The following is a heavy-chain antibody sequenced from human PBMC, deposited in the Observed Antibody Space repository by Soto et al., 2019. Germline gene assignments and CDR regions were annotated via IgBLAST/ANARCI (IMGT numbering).Heavy chain of an antibody. CDR3: ARVRGDSSGSYYFDY. D-gene: IGHD3-22*01. Sequence: GGSLRLSCAASGFSLGDYYMSWIRQAPGEGLEWASYISSSGSTTHYADSVKGRFTISKDNAKNSVYLQMNSLRAEDTAVYYCARVRGDSSGSYYFDYWGQGTLVTVSS. V-gene: IGHV3-11*01. CDR1: GFSLGDYY. J-gene: IGHJ4*02. CDR2: ISSSGSTT.